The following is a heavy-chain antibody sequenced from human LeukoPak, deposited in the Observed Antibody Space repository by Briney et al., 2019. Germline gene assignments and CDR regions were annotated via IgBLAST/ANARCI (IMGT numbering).Heavy chain of an antibody. CDR2: IYYSGST. J-gene: IGHJ5*02. CDR1: GGSISSYY. Sequence: SETLSLTCTVSGGSISSYYWSWIRQPPGKGLEWIGYIYYSGSTNYNPSPKSRVTISVDTSKNQFSLKLSSVTAADTAVYYCARGYNKNWFDPWGQGTLVTVSS. CDR3: ARGYNKNWFDP. V-gene: IGHV4-59*01. D-gene: IGHD5-24*01.